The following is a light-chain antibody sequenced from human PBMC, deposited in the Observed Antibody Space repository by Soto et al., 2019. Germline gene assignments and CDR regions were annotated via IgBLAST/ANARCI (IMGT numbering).Light chain of an antibody. CDR3: QHYNSYSEA. J-gene: IGKJ1*01. CDR2: KAS. V-gene: IGKV1-5*03. Sequence: DIQMTQSPSTLSGSVRDRVTITCRASQTISSWLAWYQQKPGKAPKLLIYKASTLKSGDPSRFSGSGSGTELTLTISRLQPDHFATYYYQHYNSYSEAFGQGTKVELK. CDR1: QTISSW.